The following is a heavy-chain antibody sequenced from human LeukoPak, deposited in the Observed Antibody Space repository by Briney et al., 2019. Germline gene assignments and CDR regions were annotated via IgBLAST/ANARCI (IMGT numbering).Heavy chain of an antibody. CDR1: GFTVSSNY. V-gene: IGHV3-53*01. Sequence: GGSLRLSCAASGFTVSSNYMSWVRQAPGKGLEWVSVISSSGITYSADSVKGRFTISRDNSKNMVCLQMNSLRDEDTAVYYCARGGDSSGSIRSAFDIWGQGTMVTVSS. J-gene: IGHJ3*02. D-gene: IGHD3-22*01. CDR2: ISSSGIT. CDR3: ARGGDSSGSIRSAFDI.